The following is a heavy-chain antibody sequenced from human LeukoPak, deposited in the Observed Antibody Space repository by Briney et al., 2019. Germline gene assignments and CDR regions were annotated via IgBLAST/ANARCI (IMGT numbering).Heavy chain of an antibody. J-gene: IGHJ4*02. CDR3: ARRTSGYEGY. Sequence: SETLSLTCTVSGGSISSYYWSWIRQPPGKGLEWIGYIYYSGSTNYNPSLKSRVTISVDASKNQFSLKLSSVTAADTAVYYCARRTSGYEGYWGQGTLITVSS. CDR2: IYYSGST. D-gene: IGHD5-12*01. V-gene: IGHV4-59*01. CDR1: GGSISSYY.